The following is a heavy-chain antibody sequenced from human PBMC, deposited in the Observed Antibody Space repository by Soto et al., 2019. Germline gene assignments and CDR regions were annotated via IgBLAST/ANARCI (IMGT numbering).Heavy chain of an antibody. CDR1: GFTFTYHA. Sequence: EVQLLQSGGGVVQPGGSLRLSCAASGFTFTYHAMSWVRQAPGKGLEWVSGLTGHGGNTFYADSVKGRFTISRDNTKNILYIEMNSLRGEGTAIYFWAKDSVDVVATGRGYFDSWGQGTLVTVSP. CDR3: AKDSVDVVATGRGYFDS. D-gene: IGHD5-12*01. J-gene: IGHJ4*02. CDR2: LTGHGGNT. V-gene: IGHV3-23*01.